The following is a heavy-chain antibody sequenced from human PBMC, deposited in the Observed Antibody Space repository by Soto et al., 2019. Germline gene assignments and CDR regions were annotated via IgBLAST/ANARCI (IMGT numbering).Heavy chain of an antibody. D-gene: IGHD6-13*01. CDR2: INPDSGAT. J-gene: IGHJ6*02. Sequence: SVKVSCKASGYTFTDHYMHWVRQAPGHGLEWMGWINPDSGATNYAQNFQGRVSVTRDTSISTAYMELSRLSSDDTAVYYCARVFYNSSPWQSMDVWGQGTTVTV. V-gene: IGHV1-2*02. CDR1: GYTFTDHY. CDR3: ARVFYNSSPWQSMDV.